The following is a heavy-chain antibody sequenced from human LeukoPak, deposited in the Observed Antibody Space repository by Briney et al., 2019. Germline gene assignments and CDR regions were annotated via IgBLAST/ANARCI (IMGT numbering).Heavy chain of an antibody. CDR1: GYTFTSYG. J-gene: IGHJ4*02. D-gene: IGHD3-3*01. V-gene: IGHV1-18*01. CDR2: ISAYNGNT. Sequence: GASVKVSCKASGYTFTSYGISWVRQAPGQGLEWMGWISAYNGNTNYAQKLQGRVTMTTDTSTSTAYMELRSLRSDDTAVYYCARVHYGFWSGHSPLPPFDYWGQGTLVTVSS. CDR3: ARVHYGFWSGHSPLPPFDY.